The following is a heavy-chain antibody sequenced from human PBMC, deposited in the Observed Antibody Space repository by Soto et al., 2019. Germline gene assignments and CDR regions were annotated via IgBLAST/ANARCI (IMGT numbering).Heavy chain of an antibody. CDR2: TYYRTNWHN. J-gene: IGHJ6*02. V-gene: IGHV6-1*01. D-gene: IGHD3-10*01. CDR3: ARDRAQYGMDV. Sequence: QVQLQQSGPRLVKPSQTLSLTCAISGDSVSSKSGAWNWIRQSPSRGLEWLGRTYYRTNWHNDSAVSVRSRIIINPDTSKNHFSLQLHSVTPEDIAVYYCARDRAQYGMDVWGQGTTVTVSS. CDR1: GDSVSSKSGA.